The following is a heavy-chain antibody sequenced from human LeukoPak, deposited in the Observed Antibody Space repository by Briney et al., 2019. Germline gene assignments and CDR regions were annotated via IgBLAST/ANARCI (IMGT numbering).Heavy chain of an antibody. CDR1: GYTFTSYG. Sequence: ASVKVSCKASGYTFTSYGISWVRQAPGQGLEWMGWISVYNVNTNYAQKFQGRVTMTTDTSTSTAYMELRSLRSDDTAVYYCARVLSGTTALDYRGQGTLVTVSS. V-gene: IGHV1-18*01. J-gene: IGHJ4*02. CDR2: ISVYNVNT. D-gene: IGHD1-20*01. CDR3: ARVLSGTTALDY.